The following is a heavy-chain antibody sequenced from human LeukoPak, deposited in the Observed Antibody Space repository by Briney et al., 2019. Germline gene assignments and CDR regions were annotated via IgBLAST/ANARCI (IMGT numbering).Heavy chain of an antibody. CDR2: ISSYNGNT. V-gene: IGHV1-18*01. CDR1: GSTFTRYG. D-gene: IGHD2-15*01. CDR3: ARSVGGAPIFDY. J-gene: IGHJ4*02. Sequence: GSVKVSSKASGSTFTRYGITGVGQAPGQGRDWMGWISSYNGNTNYAQPLQGRVTMNTDTPPRTASIELRSLRSDDTAVYYYARSVGGAPIFDYWGQGTLVTVSS.